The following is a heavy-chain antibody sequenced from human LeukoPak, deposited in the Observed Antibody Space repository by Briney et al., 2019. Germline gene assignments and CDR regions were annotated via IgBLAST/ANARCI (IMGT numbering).Heavy chain of an antibody. CDR1: GGSISSYY. CDR2: IYTSGST. Sequence: KPSETLSLTCTVSGGSISSYYWSWIRQPAGKGLEWIGRIYTSGSTNYNPSLKSRVTMSVDTSKNQFSLKLSSVTAADTAVYYCARETRRGYSYRNLFDYWGQGTLVTVSS. J-gene: IGHJ4*02. D-gene: IGHD5-18*01. CDR3: ARETRRGYSYRNLFDY. V-gene: IGHV4-4*07.